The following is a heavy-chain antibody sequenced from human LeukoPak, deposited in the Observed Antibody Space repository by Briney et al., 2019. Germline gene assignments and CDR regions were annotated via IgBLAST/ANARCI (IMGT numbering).Heavy chain of an antibody. CDR1: GGSISSYY. Sequence: PSETLSLTCTVSGGSISSYYWSWIRQPPGKGLEWIGYIYYSGSTNYNPSLKSRVTISVDTPKNQFSLKLSSVTAADTAVYYCASGGYCSSTTCYPNWFDPWGQGTLVTVSS. CDR2: IYYSGST. CDR3: ASGGYCSSTTCYPNWFDP. D-gene: IGHD2-2*01. V-gene: IGHV4-59*01. J-gene: IGHJ5*02.